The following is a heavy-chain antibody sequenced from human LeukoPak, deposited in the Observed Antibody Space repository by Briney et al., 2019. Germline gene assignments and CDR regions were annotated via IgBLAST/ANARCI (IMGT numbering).Heavy chain of an antibody. CDR2: IYYSGST. D-gene: IGHD3-3*01. J-gene: IGHJ4*02. CDR1: GGSISSGDYY. CDR3: ARGGERFLEWLFHFDY. Sequence: SETLSLTCTVSGGSISSGDYYWSWIRQPPGKGLEWIGYIYYSGSTHYNPSLKSRVTISVDTSKNQFSLKLSSVTAADTAVYYCARGGERFLEWLFHFDYWGQGTLVTVSS. V-gene: IGHV4-30-4*01.